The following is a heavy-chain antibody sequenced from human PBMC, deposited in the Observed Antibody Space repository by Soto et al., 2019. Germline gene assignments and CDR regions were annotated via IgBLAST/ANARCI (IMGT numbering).Heavy chain of an antibody. CDR3: ATDLSWIYPGFDY. Sequence: GASVKVSCKVSGDTLTELSMHWVRQAPGKGVEWMGGFDPEDGETIYAQKFQGRVTMTEDTSTDTAYIELCSLRSDDTAVYYCATDLSWIYPGFDYWGQGMLATVSS. CDR1: GDTLTELS. J-gene: IGHJ4*02. V-gene: IGHV1-24*01. CDR2: FDPEDGET. D-gene: IGHD1-7*01.